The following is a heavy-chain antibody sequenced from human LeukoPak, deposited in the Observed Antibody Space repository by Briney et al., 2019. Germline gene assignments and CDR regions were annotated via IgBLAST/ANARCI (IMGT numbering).Heavy chain of an antibody. J-gene: IGHJ6*02. CDR1: GGTFSSYA. D-gene: IGHD3-3*01. Sequence: SVKVSCKASGGTFSSYAISWVRQAPGQGLEWMGWISAYNGNTNYAQKLQGRVTMTTDTSTSTAYMELRSLRSDDTAVYYCARDKTGSLYDFWSGLSYYYGMDVWGQGTTVTVSS. CDR2: ISAYNGNT. V-gene: IGHV1-18*01. CDR3: ARDKTGSLYDFWSGLSYYYGMDV.